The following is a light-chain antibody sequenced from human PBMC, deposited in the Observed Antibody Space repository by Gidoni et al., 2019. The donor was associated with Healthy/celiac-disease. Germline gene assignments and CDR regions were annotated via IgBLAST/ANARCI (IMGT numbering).Light chain of an antibody. Sequence: EIVVTQSPATLSVSPGERATLSCRASQSVSSNLAWYQQKPGQAPRLLIYGAATRATGIPARFSGSGSGTEFTRTISSLQSEDFAVYYCQQYNNWPWTFGQXTKVEIK. J-gene: IGKJ1*01. CDR3: QQYNNWPWT. V-gene: IGKV3-15*01. CDR2: GAA. CDR1: QSVSSN.